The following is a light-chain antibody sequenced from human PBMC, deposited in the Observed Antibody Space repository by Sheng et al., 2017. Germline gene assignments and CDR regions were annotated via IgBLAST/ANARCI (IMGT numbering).Light chain of an antibody. CDR2: DVT. CDR3: SSYTRSNTVM. CDR1: NSDLGSDNF. Sequence: QTASVSGSPGQSITIPCTGSNSDLGSDNFVSWYQQDPGKAPKLILYDVTERPSGISNRFSGSKSGNTASLTISGLQAEDQSDYYCSSYTRSNTVMFGGGTKLTVL. J-gene: IGLJ3*02. V-gene: IGLV2-14*01.